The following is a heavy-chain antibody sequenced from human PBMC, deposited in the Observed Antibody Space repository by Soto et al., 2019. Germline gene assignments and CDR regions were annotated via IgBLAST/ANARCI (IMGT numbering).Heavy chain of an antibody. CDR3: ARSNYGSGSYYKYYGMDV. D-gene: IGHD3-10*01. CDR2: IYYSGST. J-gene: IGHJ6*02. CDR1: GGSISSYY. Sequence: PSETLSLTCTVSGGSISSYYWSWIRQPPGKGLEWIGYIYYSGSTNYNPSLKSRVTISVDTSKNQFSLKLSSVTAADTAVYYCARSNYGSGSYYKYYGMDVWGQGTTVTVSS. V-gene: IGHV4-59*01.